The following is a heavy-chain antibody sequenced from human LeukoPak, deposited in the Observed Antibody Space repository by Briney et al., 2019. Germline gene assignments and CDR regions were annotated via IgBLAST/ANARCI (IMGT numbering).Heavy chain of an antibody. CDR1: GYTFTSYG. CDR2: ISAYNGNT. D-gene: IGHD2/OR15-2a*01. CDR3: ARDLGGAQIVPEAFDI. V-gene: IGHV1-18*01. Sequence: ASVKASCKASGYTFTSYGISWVRQAPGQGLEWMGWISAYNGNTNYAQKLQGRVTMTTDTSTSTAYMELRSLRSDDTAVYYCARDLGGAQIVPEAFDIWGQGTMVTVSS. J-gene: IGHJ3*02.